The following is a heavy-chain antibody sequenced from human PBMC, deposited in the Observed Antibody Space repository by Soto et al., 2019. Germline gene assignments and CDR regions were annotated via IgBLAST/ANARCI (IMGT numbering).Heavy chain of an antibody. CDR2: ISAYNGNT. J-gene: IGHJ4*02. V-gene: IGHV1-18*01. Sequence: GASVKASCKASGYTFTSYGISCVRQAPGQGLEWMGWISAYNGNTNYAQKLQGRVTMTTDTSTSTAYMELRSLRSDDTAVYYCARAIFAASVAGFDYWGQGTLVTVSS. CDR3: ARAIFAASVAGFDY. D-gene: IGHD6-19*01. CDR1: GYTFTSYG.